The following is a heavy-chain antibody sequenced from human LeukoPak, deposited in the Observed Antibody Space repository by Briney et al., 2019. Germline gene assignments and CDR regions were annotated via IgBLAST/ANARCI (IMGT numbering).Heavy chain of an antibody. V-gene: IGHV1-2*02. CDR2: INPNSGGT. J-gene: IGHJ4*02. CDR1: GYTFTSYD. D-gene: IGHD6-13*01. CDR3: ARDLLRAAAGTGKGILDY. Sequence: ASVKVSCKASGYTFTSYDINWVRQAPGQGLEWMGWINPNSGGTNYAQKFQGRVTMTRDTSISTAYMELSRLRSDDTAVYYCARDLLRAAAGTGKGILDYWGQGTLVTVSS.